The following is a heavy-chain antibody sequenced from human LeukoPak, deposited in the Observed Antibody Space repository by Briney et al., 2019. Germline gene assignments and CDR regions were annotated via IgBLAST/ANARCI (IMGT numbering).Heavy chain of an antibody. V-gene: IGHV3-21*01. J-gene: IGHJ6*02. CDR3: ARPLVGATDHYYGMDV. CDR1: GFTFSSYS. Sequence: PGGSLRLSCAASGFTFSSYSMNWVRQAPGKGLEWVSSISSSSYIYYADSVKGRFTISRDNAKNSLYLQMNSLRAEDTAVYYCARPLVGATDHYYGMDVWGQGTTVTVSS. CDR2: ISSSSYI. D-gene: IGHD1-26*01.